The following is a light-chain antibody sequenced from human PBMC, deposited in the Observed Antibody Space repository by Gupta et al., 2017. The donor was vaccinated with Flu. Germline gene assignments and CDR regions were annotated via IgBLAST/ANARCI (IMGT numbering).Light chain of an antibody. CDR1: TNRASTS. J-gene: IGLJ1*01. Sequence: TNRASTSGNWNHRVPETAPKPLINGNNQRPSEVPDRFSGSTSGTSASMAIIGLQSEDEADYSCAAWDDSLNGHYVFGTGTKVTAL. CDR3: AAWDDSLNGHYV. CDR2: GNN. V-gene: IGLV1-44*01.